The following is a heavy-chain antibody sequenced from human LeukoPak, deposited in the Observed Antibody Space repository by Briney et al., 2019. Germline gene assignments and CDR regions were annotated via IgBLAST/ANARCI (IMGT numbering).Heavy chain of an antibody. Sequence: ASLKVSCKASGYTFTGYYMYWVRQAPGQGLEWMGWLNPNSGDTNFAQKFQGRVSMTRDTSISTAYMDLSDLRSDDTAVYYCARGRNIEMTTMSGGSDYWGQGTLVTVSS. V-gene: IGHV1-2*02. CDR1: GYTFTGYY. CDR3: ARGRNIEMTTMSGGSDY. CDR2: LNPNSGDT. D-gene: IGHD5-24*01. J-gene: IGHJ4*02.